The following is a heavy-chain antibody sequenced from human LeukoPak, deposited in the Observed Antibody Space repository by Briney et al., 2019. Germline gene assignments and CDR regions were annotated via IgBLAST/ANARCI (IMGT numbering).Heavy chain of an antibody. CDR1: GDSISSTSYY. CDR3: ARGLLMAFDI. Sequence: SETLSLTCTVSGDSISSTSYYWTWIRQPAGKALEWVGRIYTRSGNTNYNPSLKSRVTISMDTSKNHISLRLNSVTAADTAVYYCARGLLMAFDIWGHGTMVSVSS. CDR2: IYTRSGNT. D-gene: IGHD3-10*01. V-gene: IGHV4-61*02. J-gene: IGHJ3*02.